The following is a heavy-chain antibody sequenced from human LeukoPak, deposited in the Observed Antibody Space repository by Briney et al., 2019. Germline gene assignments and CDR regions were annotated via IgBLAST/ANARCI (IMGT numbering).Heavy chain of an antibody. Sequence: GASVKVSCKASGYTFTSYGISWVRQAPGQGLEWMGWMNPNSGNTGYAQKFQGRVTMTRNTSISTAYMELSSLRSEDTAVYYCARGLIVSSWYLKAYYYYGMDVWGQGTTVTVSS. D-gene: IGHD6-13*01. J-gene: IGHJ6*02. V-gene: IGHV1-8*02. CDR3: ARGLIVSSWYLKAYYYYGMDV. CDR1: GYTFTSYG. CDR2: MNPNSGNT.